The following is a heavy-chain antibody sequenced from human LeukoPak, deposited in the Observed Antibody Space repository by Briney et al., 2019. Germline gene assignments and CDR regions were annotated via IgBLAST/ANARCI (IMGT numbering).Heavy chain of an antibody. D-gene: IGHD6-13*01. CDR2: ITSTRSDI. Sequence: KSGGSLRLSCEASGFSFSSHAMHWVRQAPGKGLEWVSSITSTRSDIYYADSVKGRFTISRDNAKNSLYLQMNSLRAEDTAVYYCARDGYTYSSSWYEVYWGQGTLVTVSS. CDR3: ARDGYTYSSSWYEVY. J-gene: IGHJ4*02. V-gene: IGHV3-21*01. CDR1: GFSFSSHA.